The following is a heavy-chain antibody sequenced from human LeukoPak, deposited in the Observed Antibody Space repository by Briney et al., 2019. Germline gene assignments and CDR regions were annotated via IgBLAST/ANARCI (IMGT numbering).Heavy chain of an antibody. V-gene: IGHV3-21*01. D-gene: IGHD6-6*01. CDR1: GFTFSSYS. CDR3: ASLTDSSSHKRTYFDY. J-gene: IGHJ4*02. CDR2: ISSSSSYI. Sequence: GGSLRLSCAASGFTFSSYSMNWVRQAPGKGLEWVSSISSSSSYIYYADSVKGRFTISRDNAKNSLYLQMNSLRAEDTAVYYCASLTDSSSHKRTYFDYWGQGTLVTVSS.